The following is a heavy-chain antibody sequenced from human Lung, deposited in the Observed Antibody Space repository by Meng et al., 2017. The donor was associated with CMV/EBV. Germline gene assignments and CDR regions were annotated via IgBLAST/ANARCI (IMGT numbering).Heavy chain of an antibody. V-gene: IGHV3-9*01. CDR2: FRWNHGNI. Sequence: XXRLSCVASGFTFDDYAMHWVRQAPGKGLEWVSGFRWNHGNIAYADSVKGRFTISRDNRKNSLYLQMNSLRPEDTAVYYCAKDMIAATGVGYRYYYYAMDVXGQGXTVTVSS. CDR1: GFTFDDYA. CDR3: AKDMIAATGVGYRYYYYAMDV. J-gene: IGHJ6*02. D-gene: IGHD6-13*01.